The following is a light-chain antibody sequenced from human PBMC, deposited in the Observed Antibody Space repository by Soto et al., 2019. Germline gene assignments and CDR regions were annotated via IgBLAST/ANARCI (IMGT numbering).Light chain of an antibody. Sequence: QSALTQPASVSGSPGQSITISCSGNAVSYQLVSWYQQQLGKAPKLILYNVTRRPSGVSNRFSGFKSGTTASLKITGLQAEYDAYYYCCSFVGVTNDVFGNDTKFAGL. CDR1: GNAVSYQL. V-gene: IGLV2-23*02. J-gene: IGLJ1*01. CDR3: CSFVGVTNDV. CDR2: NVT.